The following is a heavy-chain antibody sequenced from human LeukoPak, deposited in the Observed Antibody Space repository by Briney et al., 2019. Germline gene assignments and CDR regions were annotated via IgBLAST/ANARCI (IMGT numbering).Heavy chain of an antibody. J-gene: IGHJ4*02. CDR1: GFTFSSFW. V-gene: IGHV3-11*01. Sequence: GGSLRLSCAASGFTFSSFWMSWIRQAPGKGLEWVSYISSSGSTIYYADSVKGRFAISRDNAKNSLYLQMNSLRAEDTAVYYCARIVFTYYYDSSGYYYFDYWGQGTLVTVSS. CDR3: ARIVFTYYYDSSGYYYFDY. D-gene: IGHD3-22*01. CDR2: ISSSGSTI.